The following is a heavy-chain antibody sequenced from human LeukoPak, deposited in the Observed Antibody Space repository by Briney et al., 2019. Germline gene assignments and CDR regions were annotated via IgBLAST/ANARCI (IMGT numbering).Heavy chain of an antibody. CDR3: ARVPCSDGRSYFDS. V-gene: IGHV1-69*04. Sequence: SVKVSCKASGDTLNNYAISWLRQAPGQGLEWMGRILPFVGTATYAQNFQGRVTITADRPTSTANIELSSLTFDGTPLYYCARVPCSDGRSYFDSWGPGSLITVSS. J-gene: IGHJ4*03. CDR2: ILPFVGTA. CDR1: GDTLNNYA. D-gene: IGHD2-15*01.